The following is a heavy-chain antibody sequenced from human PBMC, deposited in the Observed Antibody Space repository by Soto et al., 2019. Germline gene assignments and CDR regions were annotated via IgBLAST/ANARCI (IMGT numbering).Heavy chain of an antibody. Sequence: PSETLSLTCIVSGDSISNSRFYWAWIRQPPGEGLEWIGSIYHTGNAYYNPSLKSRVTISVGTSKNQFSLKLTSVTAADAALYYCARDFFDSSDYTTNWFDPWGQGTLVTVSS. CDR3: ARDFFDSSDYTTNWFDP. CDR2: IYHTGNA. J-gene: IGHJ5*02. V-gene: IGHV4-39*01. D-gene: IGHD3-22*01. CDR1: GDSISNSRFY.